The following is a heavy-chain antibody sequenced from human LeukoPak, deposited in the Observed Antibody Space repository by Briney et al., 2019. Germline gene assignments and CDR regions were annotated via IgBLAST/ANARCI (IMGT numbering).Heavy chain of an antibody. V-gene: IGHV1-69*13. J-gene: IGHJ5*02. D-gene: IGHD6-13*01. Sequence: SVKVSCKASGYTFTSFDFNWVRQATGQGLEWMGGIIPIFGTANYAQKFQGRVTITADESTSTAYMELSSLRSEDTAVYYCARDQYSSSWYWFDPWGQGTLVTVSS. CDR1: GYTFTSFD. CDR2: IIPIFGTA. CDR3: ARDQYSSSWYWFDP.